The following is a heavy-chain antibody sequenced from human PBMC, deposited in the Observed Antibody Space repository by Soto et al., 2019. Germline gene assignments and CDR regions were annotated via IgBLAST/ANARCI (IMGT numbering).Heavy chain of an antibody. CDR3: ASYGSGSYYRSVHWFDP. J-gene: IGHJ5*02. V-gene: IGHV1-69*13. CDR1: GGTFXSYA. CDR2: IIPIFGTA. Sequence: SVKVSCKASGGTFXSYAISWVRHASGQGLEWMGGIIPIFGTANYAQKFQGRVTITADESTSTAYMELSSLRSEDTAVYYCASYGSGSYYRSVHWFDPWGQGTLVTVSS. D-gene: IGHD3-10*01.